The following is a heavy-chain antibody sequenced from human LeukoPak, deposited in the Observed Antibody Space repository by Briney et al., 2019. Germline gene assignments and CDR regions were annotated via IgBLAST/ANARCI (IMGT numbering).Heavy chain of an antibody. Sequence: GGSLRLSCAASGFTFSSYWMHWVRQAPGKGLVWVSHINTDGTSTTYADSVKGRFTISRDNAKNTLYLQMNSLRAEDTAVYYCTRRTSVVPFDYWGQGTLVTVSS. V-gene: IGHV3-74*01. D-gene: IGHD2-2*01. CDR2: INTDGTST. CDR1: GFTFSSYW. J-gene: IGHJ4*02. CDR3: TRRTSVVPFDY.